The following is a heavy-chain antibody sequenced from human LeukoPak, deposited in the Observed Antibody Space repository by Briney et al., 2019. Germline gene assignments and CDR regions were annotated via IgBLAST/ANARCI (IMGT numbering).Heavy chain of an antibody. V-gene: IGHV4-59*08. CDR1: GGSISSYY. D-gene: IGHD3-9*01. Sequence: TLSLTYAVAGGSISSYYWSWLRPPPGKGLELIGYIYYSGSTNYNPSLKSRVTMSLDTSKNQFSLNLSSVTAADPAVYYCARHVYDILTGYYNGFDNWGQGTLVSVSS. CDR3: ARHVYDILTGYYNGFDN. CDR2: IYYSGST. J-gene: IGHJ4*02.